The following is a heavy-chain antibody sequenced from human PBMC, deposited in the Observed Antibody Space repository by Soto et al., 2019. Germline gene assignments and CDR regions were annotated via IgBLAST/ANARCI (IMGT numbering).Heavy chain of an antibody. CDR1: GFSLSTSGVG. D-gene: IGHD3-10*01. Sequence: SGPTLVNPTQTLTLTCTFSGFSLSTSGVGVGWIRQPPGKALEWFALIYWDDDERYSPSLKSRLTITKDTSKNQVVLTLTNMDPVDTATYYCVHRAHYYGSGTSFDIWGQGTVVTVSS. V-gene: IGHV2-5*02. CDR2: IYWDDDE. J-gene: IGHJ3*02. CDR3: VHRAHYYGSGTSFDI.